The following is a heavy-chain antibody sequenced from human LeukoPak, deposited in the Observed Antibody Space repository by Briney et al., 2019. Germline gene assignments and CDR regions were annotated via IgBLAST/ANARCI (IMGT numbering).Heavy chain of an antibody. CDR1: GGSISGHY. V-gene: IGHV4-59*11. Sequence: SETLSLTCTVSGGSISGHYWTWIRQPPGKGLEWIGHIYYSGSTKYNPSLKSRVTMSIDTSKNQFSLNLKSVTAADTAVYYCALDSSGWSDDSFDIWGHGTMVTVSS. CDR2: IYYSGST. CDR3: ALDSSGWSDDSFDI. D-gene: IGHD6-13*01. J-gene: IGHJ3*02.